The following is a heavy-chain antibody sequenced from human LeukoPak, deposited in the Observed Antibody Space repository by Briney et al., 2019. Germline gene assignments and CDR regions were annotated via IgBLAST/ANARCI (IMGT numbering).Heavy chain of an antibody. CDR2: IYPGDSDT. D-gene: IGHD3-3*01. J-gene: IGHJ4*02. CDR1: GYSFTSYW. V-gene: IGHV5-51*01. Sequence: GESLKISCKGSGYSFTSYWIGWVRQMPGKGLEWMGIIYPGDSDTRYGPSFQGQVTMSADKSISTAYLQWTSLKASDTAMYYCARLMGADLPKYYFDNWGQGTLVTVSS. CDR3: ARLMGADLPKYYFDN.